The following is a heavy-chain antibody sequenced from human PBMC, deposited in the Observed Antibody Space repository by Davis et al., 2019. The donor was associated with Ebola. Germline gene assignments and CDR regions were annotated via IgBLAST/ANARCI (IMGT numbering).Heavy chain of an antibody. V-gene: IGHV3-23*01. CDR3: AKEGQVGGHSYFDS. Sequence: GESLKISCAASGFTFSSYAMSWVRQAPGKGLEWVSVITGSGGRADYAGSVEGRFTISRDNSINTLYLQMNNLRAEDTAVYYCAKEGQVGGHSYFDSWGQGTLVTVSS. CDR1: GFTFSSYA. J-gene: IGHJ4*02. CDR2: ITGSGGRA. D-gene: IGHD3-16*01.